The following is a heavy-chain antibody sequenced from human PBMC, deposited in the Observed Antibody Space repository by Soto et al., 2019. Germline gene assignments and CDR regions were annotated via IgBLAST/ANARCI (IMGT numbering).Heavy chain of an antibody. D-gene: IGHD3-10*01. CDR3: TTEAYYNSGCLAFDI. V-gene: IGHV4-31*03. Sequence: SETLSLTCTVSGGSISGAGYYWSWIRQNPGKGLEWIGYIYYSGTTYYNPSLKSRLTISVDTSKTQLSLNLKSVTAADTAVYYCTTEAYYNSGCLAFDIWGPGTLVIVSS. CDR1: GGSISGAGYY. J-gene: IGHJ3*02. CDR2: IYYSGTT.